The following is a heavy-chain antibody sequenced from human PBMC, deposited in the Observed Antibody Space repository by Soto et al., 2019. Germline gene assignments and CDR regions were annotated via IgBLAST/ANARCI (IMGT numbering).Heavy chain of an antibody. CDR1: GFSLSTRGVG. J-gene: IGHJ4*02. Sequence: QITLKESGPTLVKPTQTLTLTCTFSGFSLSTRGVGVGWIRQPPGKALEWLALIYWDDDKRYSPSLKTRLTITKDTPKNQVVLTMTNMDPVDTATHSCAHIGVSRWFDFWGQGTLVTVSS. V-gene: IGHV2-5*02. D-gene: IGHD6-13*01. CDR2: IYWDDDK. CDR3: AHIGVSRWFDF.